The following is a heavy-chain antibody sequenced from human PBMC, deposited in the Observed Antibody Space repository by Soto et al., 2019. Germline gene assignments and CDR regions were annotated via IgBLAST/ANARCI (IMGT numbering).Heavy chain of an antibody. V-gene: IGHV3-74*01. CDR2: INSDGSST. D-gene: IGHD2-15*01. J-gene: IGHJ4*01. Sequence: EVQLVESGGGLVQPGGSLRLSCAASGFTFSSYWMHWVRQAPGKGLVWVSRINSDGSSTSYADSVKGRFTISRDNAKNTLYLQMNSLRAEDTAVYYCVRTIMVVAAATREDYWGHGTLVTVSS. CDR1: GFTFSSYW. CDR3: VRTIMVVAAATREDY.